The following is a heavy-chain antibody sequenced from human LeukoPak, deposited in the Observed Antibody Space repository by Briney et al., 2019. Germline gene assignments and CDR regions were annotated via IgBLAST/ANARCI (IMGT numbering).Heavy chain of an antibody. D-gene: IGHD3-22*01. J-gene: IGHJ3*02. CDR2: IDTNTGNP. CDR1: GYTFTSYA. Sequence: ASVKVSCKASGYTFTSYAMNWVRQAPGQGLEWMGWIDTNTGNPTYAQGFTRRFVFSLGTSVSTAYLQISSLKAEDTAVYYCAREPGSSGVDAFDIWGQGTMVTVSS. CDR3: AREPGSSGVDAFDI. V-gene: IGHV7-4-1*02.